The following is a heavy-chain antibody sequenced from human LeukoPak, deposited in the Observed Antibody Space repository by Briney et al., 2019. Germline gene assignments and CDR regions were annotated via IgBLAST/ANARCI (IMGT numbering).Heavy chain of an antibody. J-gene: IGHJ4*02. CDR3: ARDEIWFGELSVDY. CDR1: GYTFTSYG. Sequence: ASVKVSFRASGYTFTSYGISWVRQAPGQGLEWMGWISAYNGNTNYAQKLQGRVTMTTDTSTSTAYMELRSLRSDDTAVYYCARDEIWFGELSVDYWGQGTLVTVSS. D-gene: IGHD3-10*01. V-gene: IGHV1-18*01. CDR2: ISAYNGNT.